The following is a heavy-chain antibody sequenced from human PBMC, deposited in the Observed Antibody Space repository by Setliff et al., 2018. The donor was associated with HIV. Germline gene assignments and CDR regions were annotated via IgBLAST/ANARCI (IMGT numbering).Heavy chain of an antibody. V-gene: IGHV3-33*01. CDR3: AREDYNNYWEYWYFDL. Sequence: GGSLRLSCAASGFTFTNYGMHWVRQAPGKGLEWLAVIWYDGSNKYYADSVKGRFTISRDNAKNSLYLQMNSLRAEDTAMYYCAREDYNNYWEYWYFDLWGRGTLVTVSS. CDR2: IWYDGSNK. CDR1: GFTFTNYG. J-gene: IGHJ2*01. D-gene: IGHD4-4*01.